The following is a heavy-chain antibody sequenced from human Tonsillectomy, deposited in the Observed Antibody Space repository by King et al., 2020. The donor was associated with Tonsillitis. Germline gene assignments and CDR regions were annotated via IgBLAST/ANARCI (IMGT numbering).Heavy chain of an antibody. V-gene: IGHV1-2*02. D-gene: IGHD2-15*01. CDR3: ARTNVGYCSGGSCYPLGY. CDR1: GYTFTGYY. J-gene: IGHJ4*02. CDR2: INPNSGGT. Sequence: VQLVESGAEVKKPGASVKVSCKASGYTFTGYYMHWVRQAPGQGLEWMGWINPNSGGTNYAQKFQGRVTMTRDTSISTAYMELSRLRSDDTAVYYCARTNVGYCSGGSCYPLGYWGQGTLVTVSS.